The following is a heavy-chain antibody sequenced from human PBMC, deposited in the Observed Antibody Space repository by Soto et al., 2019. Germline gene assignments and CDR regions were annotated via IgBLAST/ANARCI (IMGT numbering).Heavy chain of an antibody. D-gene: IGHD2-15*01. V-gene: IGHV1-18*01. CDR2: ISAYNGNT. CDR3: VVAAQPYYFDY. J-gene: IGHJ4*02. Sequence: QVQLVQSGAEVKKPGASVKVSCKASGYTFPSYGISWVRQAPGQGLEWRGWISAYNGNTNYAQKLQGRVPMTTDTSTSTAYMELRSLRSDDTAVYYCVVAAQPYYFDYWGQGTLVTVSS. CDR1: GYTFPSYG.